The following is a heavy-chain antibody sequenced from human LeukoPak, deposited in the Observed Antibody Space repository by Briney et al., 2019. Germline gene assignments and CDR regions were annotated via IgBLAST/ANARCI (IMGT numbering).Heavy chain of an antibody. V-gene: IGHV3-48*01. CDR3: ARRAAATTAVAFDI. CDR1: GFTFNDYT. Sequence: GGSLRPSCAASGFTFNDYTLNWVRQAPGKGLEWLSYINSDSSSIYYADSVKGRLTISRDNAKNSLYLQMNSLRAEDTAVYYCARRAAATTAVAFDIWGQGTLVTVSS. J-gene: IGHJ3*02. CDR2: INSDSSSI. D-gene: IGHD2-15*01.